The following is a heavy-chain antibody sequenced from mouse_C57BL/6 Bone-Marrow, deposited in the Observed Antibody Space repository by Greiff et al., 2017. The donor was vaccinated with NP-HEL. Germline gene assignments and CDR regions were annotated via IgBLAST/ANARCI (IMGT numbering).Heavy chain of an antibody. CDR3: ARGPIYYYGSSYVDYFDY. CDR2: ISYDGSN. J-gene: IGHJ2*01. D-gene: IGHD1-1*01. V-gene: IGHV3-6*01. Sequence: EVQLQESGPGLVKPSQSLSLTCSVTGYSITSGYYWNWIRQFPGNKLEWMGYISYDGSNNYNPSLKNRISITRDTSKNQFFLKLNSVTTEDTATYYCARGPIYYYGSSYVDYFDYWGQGTTLTVSS. CDR1: GYSITSGYY.